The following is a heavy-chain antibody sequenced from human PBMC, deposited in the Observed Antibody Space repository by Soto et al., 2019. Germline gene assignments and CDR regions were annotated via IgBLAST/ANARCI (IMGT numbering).Heavy chain of an antibody. CDR1: GFTFSSYG. J-gene: IGHJ3*02. Sequence: QVQLVESGGGVVQPGRSLRLSCAASGFTFSSYGMHWVRQAPGKGLEWVAVIWYDGSNKYYADSVKGRFTISRDNCKNTLYPQMNSLRAEDTAVYYCARCPELAPNDAFDIWGQGTMVTVSA. D-gene: IGHD1-1*01. CDR3: ARCPELAPNDAFDI. CDR2: IWYDGSNK. V-gene: IGHV3-33*01.